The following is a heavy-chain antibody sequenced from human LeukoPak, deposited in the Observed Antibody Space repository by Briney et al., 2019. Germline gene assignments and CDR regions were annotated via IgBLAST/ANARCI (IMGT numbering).Heavy chain of an antibody. CDR2: KYFRASGPT. D-gene: IGHD3/OR15-3a*01. V-gene: IGHV4-39*01. CDR1: GFSISSSSYY. CDR3: ATHFGLGVGSRLFDV. Sequence: SETLSLTCSVSGFSISSSSYYWGWLRQPPGKGLEWLGSKYFRASGPTDYNPSLKSRVSISLETSRKLFCMKLTSVRAAETAVYYCATHFGLGVGSRLFDVWGRGTLVTVSS. J-gene: IGHJ2*01.